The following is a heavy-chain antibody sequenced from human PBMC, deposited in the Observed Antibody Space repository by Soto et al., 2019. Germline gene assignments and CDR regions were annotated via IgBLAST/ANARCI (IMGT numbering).Heavy chain of an antibody. J-gene: IGHJ4*02. V-gene: IGHV5-51*01. D-gene: IGHD6-13*01. Sequence: PGGSLKVSCKRSGYSLTSYWLGCVSQMRGEGLERMGISYPGDSDTRYSPSCQGQVTISADKSISTAYLQWSSLKASDTAMYYCARVRWTAAAGSDYWGQGTLVTVSS. CDR2: SYPGDSDT. CDR3: ARVRWTAAAGSDY. CDR1: GYSLTSYW.